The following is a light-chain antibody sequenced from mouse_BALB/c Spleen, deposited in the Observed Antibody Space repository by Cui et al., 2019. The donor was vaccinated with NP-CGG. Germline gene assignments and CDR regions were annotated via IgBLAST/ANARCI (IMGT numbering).Light chain of an antibody. J-gene: IGLJ1*01. CDR2: GTN. Sequence: QALVTQASALTTSPGETVTLTCRSSSWAVTICNHANLVQEKPDHLFTGIIGGTNNRAPGVPARFSGPLIGDKAALTITGAQTEDEEIYFCALWYSNHWVFGGGTKLTVL. V-gene: IGLV1*01. CDR3: ALWYSNHWV. CDR1: SWAVTICNH.